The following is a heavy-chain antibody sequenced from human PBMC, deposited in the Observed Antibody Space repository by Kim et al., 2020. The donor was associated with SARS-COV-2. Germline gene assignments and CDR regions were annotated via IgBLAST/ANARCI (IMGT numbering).Heavy chain of an antibody. CDR2: IYWDNDR. J-gene: IGHJ4*02. CDR3: AHRLHPHVAAGWQWGDCDY. D-gene: IGHD6-13*01. Sequence: SGPTLVNPTQTLTLTCTFSGFSISTSGVGVGWTRQPPGEALEWLALIYWDNDRRYSPSLKNRLTLTKDTSKNQVVLTMTNMAPVDTATYYCAHRLHPHVAAGWQWGDCDYWGQGVLVTVSS. V-gene: IGHV2-5*02. CDR1: GFSISTSGVG.